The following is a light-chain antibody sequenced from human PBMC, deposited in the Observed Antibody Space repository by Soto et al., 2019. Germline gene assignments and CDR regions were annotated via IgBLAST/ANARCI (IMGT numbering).Light chain of an antibody. CDR3: SSYTTTNTLGYV. J-gene: IGLJ1*01. CDR2: DVS. V-gene: IGLV2-14*03. CDR1: SGDVGGYNY. Sequence: QSALTQPASVSGSPGQSIAISCTGTSGDVGGYNYVSWYQQHPDKAPKLIIFDVSNWPSGISIRFSGSKSGNTASLTISGLQAEDEADYYCSSYTTTNTLGYVFGTGTKLTVL.